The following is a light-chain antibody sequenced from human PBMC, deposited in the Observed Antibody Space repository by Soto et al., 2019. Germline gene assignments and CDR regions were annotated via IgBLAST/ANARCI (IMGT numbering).Light chain of an antibody. Sequence: QSVLTQPPSVSGGPGQRVTISCTGSISNIGAGFDVHWYQQFPGTAPKLLIYGNNNRPSGVPVRFSGSRSGTSASLAITGRQAEDEADYYCQSYDGSLTALFGGGTKLTVL. V-gene: IGLV1-40*01. CDR1: ISNIGAGFD. CDR2: GNN. J-gene: IGLJ2*01. CDR3: QSYDGSLTAL.